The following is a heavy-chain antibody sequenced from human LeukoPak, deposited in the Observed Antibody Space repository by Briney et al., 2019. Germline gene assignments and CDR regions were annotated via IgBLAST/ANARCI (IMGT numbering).Heavy chain of an antibody. CDR3: ARGGRDDFDWLFYDY. CDR1: GFTLSSYA. Sequence: PGGSLRLSCTASGFTLSSYAMNWVRQAPGKGLEWVSSISSRSSYIYYADSVKGRFTISRDNAKNSLYLQMNSLRAEDTAVYYCARGGRDDFDWLFYDYWGQGTLVTVSS. CDR2: ISSRSSYI. D-gene: IGHD3-9*01. J-gene: IGHJ4*02. V-gene: IGHV3-21*01.